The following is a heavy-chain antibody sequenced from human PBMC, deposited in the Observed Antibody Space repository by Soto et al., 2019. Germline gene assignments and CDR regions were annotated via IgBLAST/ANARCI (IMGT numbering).Heavy chain of an antibody. V-gene: IGHV1-2*04. Sequence: ASVKVSCKASGYTFTGYYMHWVRQAPGQGLEWMGWINPNSGGTNYAQKFQGWVTMTRDTSISTAYMELSRLRSDDTAVYYCARSGDILTGYSNYFDYWGQGTLVTVSS. CDR3: ARSGDILTGYSNYFDY. J-gene: IGHJ4*02. D-gene: IGHD3-9*01. CDR2: INPNSGGT. CDR1: GYTFTGYY.